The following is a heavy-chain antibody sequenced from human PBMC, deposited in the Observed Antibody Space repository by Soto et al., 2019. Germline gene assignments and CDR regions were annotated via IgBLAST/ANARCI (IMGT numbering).Heavy chain of an antibody. V-gene: IGHV3-21*01. CDR3: ARRTGYSYGSHYYYYMDV. CDR2: ISSSSSYI. CDR1: GFTFSSYS. Sequence: PGGSLRLSCAASGFTFSSYSMNWVRQAPGKGLEWVSSISSSSSYIYYADSVKGRFTISRDNAKISLYLQMNSLRAEDTAVYYCARRTGYSYGSHYYYYMDVWGKGTTVTVSS. J-gene: IGHJ6*03. D-gene: IGHD5-18*01.